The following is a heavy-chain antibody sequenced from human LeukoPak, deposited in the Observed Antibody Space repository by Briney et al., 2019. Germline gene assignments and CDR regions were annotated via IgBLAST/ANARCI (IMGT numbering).Heavy chain of an antibody. CDR3: ARDRTAGTLDY. CDR1: GFTFSNYA. Sequence: GGSLRLSCAASGFTFSNYALHWVRQAPGKGLEWVSVIYSGGSTYYANSVKGRFTISRDNSKSTLYIQMNSLRAEDTAVYYCARDRTAGTLDYWGQGTLITVSS. J-gene: IGHJ4*02. CDR2: IYSGGST. D-gene: IGHD6-13*01. V-gene: IGHV3-53*01.